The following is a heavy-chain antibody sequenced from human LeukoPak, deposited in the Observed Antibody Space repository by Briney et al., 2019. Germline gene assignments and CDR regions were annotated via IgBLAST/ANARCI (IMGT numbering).Heavy chain of an antibody. CDR2: INWNGGST. J-gene: IGHJ6*04. Sequence: PGGSLRLSCAASGFTFDDYGMSWVRQAPGKGLEWVAGINWNGGSTGYADSVKGRFTISRDNAKNSLYLQMNSLRAEDTAVYYCAELGITMIGGVWGKGTTVTISS. V-gene: IGHV3-20*04. D-gene: IGHD3-10*02. CDR1: GFTFDDYG. CDR3: AELGITMIGGV.